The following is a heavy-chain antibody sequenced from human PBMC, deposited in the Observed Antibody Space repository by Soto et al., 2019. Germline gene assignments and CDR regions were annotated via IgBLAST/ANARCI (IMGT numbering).Heavy chain of an antibody. J-gene: IGHJ6*03. CDR2: FDPEDGDT. V-gene: IGHV1-24*01. D-gene: IGHD6-6*01. CDR3: GRGKVAARPNYYYYYYMDV. CDR1: GYTLTELS. Sequence: GASVQVSCKVSGYTLTELSMHWVRQAPGKGLEWMGGFDPEDGDTIYAQKFQGRVTMTKNTSIGTAYMELSSLRSEDTAVYYCGRGKVAARPNYYYYYYMDVWGKGTTVTVSS.